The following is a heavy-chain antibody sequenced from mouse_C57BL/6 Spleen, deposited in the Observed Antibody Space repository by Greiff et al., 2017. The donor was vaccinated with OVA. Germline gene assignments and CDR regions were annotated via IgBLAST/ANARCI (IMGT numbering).Heavy chain of an antibody. J-gene: IGHJ1*03. CDR2: INPNNGGT. CDR1: GYTFTDYN. V-gene: IGHV1-18*01. CDR3: ARYNDGYPYWYFDV. D-gene: IGHD2-3*01. Sequence: VQLQQSGPELVKPGASVKIPCKASGYTFTDYNMDWVKQSHGKSLEWIGDINPNNGGTIYNQKFKGKATLTVDKSSSTAYMELRSLTSEDTAVYYCARYNDGYPYWYFDVWGTGTTVTVSS.